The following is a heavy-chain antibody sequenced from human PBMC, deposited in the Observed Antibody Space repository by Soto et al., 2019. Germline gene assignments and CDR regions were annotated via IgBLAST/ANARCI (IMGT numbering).Heavy chain of an antibody. V-gene: IGHV1-69*12. J-gene: IGHJ4*02. Sequence: QVQLVQSGAEVKKPGSSVRVSCRTSGGTFKKYGFSWVRQAPGQGLEWMGGIIPMYGIANYGQIFQGRLTSTADESTDTVYMDSTSRQSEDTAVYYCAGEVGATGLQLWGRGTQVTVSS. D-gene: IGHD1-1*01. CDR1: GGTFKKYG. CDR3: AGEVGATGLQL. CDR2: IIPMYGIA.